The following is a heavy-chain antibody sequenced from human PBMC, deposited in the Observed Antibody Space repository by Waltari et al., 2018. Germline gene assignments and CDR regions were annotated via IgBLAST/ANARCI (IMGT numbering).Heavy chain of an antibody. J-gene: IGHJ4*02. CDR2: IKQDGSEK. CDR1: GTSLRYYW. V-gene: IGHV3-7*01. Sequence: EVQLVESGGGLAQPGGSLSLPCSVSGTSLRYYWMTWVRQASGKGPEWVANIKQDGSEKYYMDSVKGRFTISRDNAKNSLYLQMNNLRVEDTAVYYCTRGGRDSSWYWRDWGQGTLVTVSS. D-gene: IGHD6-13*01. CDR3: TRGGRDSSWYWRD.